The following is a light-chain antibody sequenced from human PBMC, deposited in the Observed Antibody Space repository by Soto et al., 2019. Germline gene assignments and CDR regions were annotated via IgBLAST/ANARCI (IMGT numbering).Light chain of an antibody. CDR2: TAS. V-gene: IGKV1-12*01. J-gene: IGKJ4*01. CDR3: QQANSFPLT. Sequence: DIQMTQSPSSVSASVGDRVTITCRASQGIRTSLAWYQQKPGKAPNLLVHTASSLQSGDPSRFSGSGSGTDFTLTISSLQPEDFATYYCQQANSFPLTFGGGTKVEIK. CDR1: QGIRTS.